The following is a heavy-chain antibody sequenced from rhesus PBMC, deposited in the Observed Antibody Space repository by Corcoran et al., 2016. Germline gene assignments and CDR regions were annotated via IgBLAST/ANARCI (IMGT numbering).Heavy chain of an antibody. V-gene: IGHV4-122*02. CDR1: GGSISSVYYY. CDR3: ARDPPGAGTTLGY. CDR2: ITYSGGT. J-gene: IGHJ4*01. D-gene: IGHD1-20*01. Sequence: QVQLQESGPGLVKPSETLSLTCAVSGGSISSVYYYWSWNRQPPWKGLEWIWYITYSGGTSYTPSLNSSVTISRDTSKNQFSLKLSSLTAADTAVYYCARDPPGAGTTLGYWGQGVLVTVSS.